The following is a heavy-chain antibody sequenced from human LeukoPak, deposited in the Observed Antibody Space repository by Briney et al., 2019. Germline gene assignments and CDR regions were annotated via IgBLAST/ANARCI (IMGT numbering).Heavy chain of an antibody. CDR3: ARGVAYSSSWYGGAYYFDY. V-gene: IGHV4-31*03. CDR2: IYYSGST. D-gene: IGHD6-13*01. CDR1: GGSISSGGYY. Sequence: SETLSLTCTVSGGSISSGGYYWSWIRQHPGKGPEWIGYIYYSGSTYYNPSLKSRVTISVDTSKNQFSLKLSSVTAADTAVYYCARGVAYSSSWYGGAYYFDYWGQGTLVTVSS. J-gene: IGHJ4*02.